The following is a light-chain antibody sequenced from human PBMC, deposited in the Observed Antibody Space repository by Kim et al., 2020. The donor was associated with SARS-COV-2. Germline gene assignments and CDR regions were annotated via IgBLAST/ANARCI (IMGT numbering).Light chain of an antibody. V-gene: IGKV1-33*01. CDR1: HDINKY. Sequence: ASVRYRVTITCQASHDINKYLSWYQQKPGKAPKLLIYDAVNVETGVPSRFSGSGSGTHFTLTIGSLQPEDIATYYCQQYDSLPLTFGGGTKVDIK. CDR3: QQYDSLPLT. CDR2: DAV. J-gene: IGKJ4*01.